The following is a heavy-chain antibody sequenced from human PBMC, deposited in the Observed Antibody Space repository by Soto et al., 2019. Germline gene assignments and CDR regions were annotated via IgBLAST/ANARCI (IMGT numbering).Heavy chain of an antibody. CDR3: ARDLAARDIVVVVAATPVY. D-gene: IGHD2-15*01. Sequence: QVQLLESGGGVVQPGRSLRLSCAASGFTFSSYAMHWVRQAPGKGLEWVAVIAYDGSNKYYADSVKGRFTISRDNSKNTLYLQMNSLRAEDTAVYYCARDLAARDIVVVVAATPVYWGQGTLVTVAS. J-gene: IGHJ4*02. V-gene: IGHV3-30-3*01. CDR1: GFTFSSYA. CDR2: IAYDGSNK.